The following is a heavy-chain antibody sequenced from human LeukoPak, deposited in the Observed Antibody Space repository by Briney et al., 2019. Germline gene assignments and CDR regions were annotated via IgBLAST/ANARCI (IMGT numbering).Heavy chain of an antibody. CDR3: ARILGTKGPISYYFDY. V-gene: IGHV3-66*01. Sequence: GGSLRLSCAASGFTVSSNYMSWVRQAPGKGLEWVSVIYSGGSTYYADSVKGRFTISRDNSKNTLYLQMNSLRAEDTAVYYCARILGTKGPISYYFDYWGQGTLVTVPS. CDR2: IYSGGST. CDR1: GFTVSSNY. D-gene: IGHD7-27*01. J-gene: IGHJ4*02.